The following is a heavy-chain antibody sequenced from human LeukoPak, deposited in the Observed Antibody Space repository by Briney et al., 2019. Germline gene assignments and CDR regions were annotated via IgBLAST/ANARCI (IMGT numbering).Heavy chain of an antibody. V-gene: IGHV3-21*01. J-gene: IGHJ4*02. CDR2: ISSSSSYI. CDR1: GFTFDDYI. CDR3: ARDTDYYDSSGLFDY. D-gene: IGHD3-22*01. Sequence: GGSLRLSCAASGFTFDDYIMHWVRQAPGKGLEWVSSISSSSSYIYYADSVKGRFTISRDNAKNSLYLQMNSLRAEDTAVYYCARDTDYYDSSGLFDYWGQGTLVTVSS.